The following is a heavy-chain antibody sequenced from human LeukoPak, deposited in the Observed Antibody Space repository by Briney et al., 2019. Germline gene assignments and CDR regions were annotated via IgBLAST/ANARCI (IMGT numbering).Heavy chain of an antibody. J-gene: IGHJ4*02. CDR1: GYTFTGYY. D-gene: IGHD4-17*01. CDR3: ARDLSVTTVTNPMTDY. V-gene: IGHV1-2*02. CDR2: INPNSGGT. Sequence: ASVKVSCKASGYTFTGYYMHWVRQAPGQGLEWMGWINPNSGGTNYAQKVQGRVTMTRDTSISTAYMELSRLRSDDTAVYYCARDLSVTTVTNPMTDYWGQGTLVTVSS.